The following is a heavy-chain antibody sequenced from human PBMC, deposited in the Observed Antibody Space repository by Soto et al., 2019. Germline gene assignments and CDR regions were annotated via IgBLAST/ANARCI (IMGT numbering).Heavy chain of an antibody. CDR3: ARDVSAYYDFWSGYYTGGMDV. CDR2: ISYDGSNK. V-gene: IGHV3-30-3*01. CDR1: GFTFSSYA. Sequence: LRLSCAASGFTFSSYAMHWVRQAPGKGLEWVAVISYDGSNKYYADSVKGRFTISRDNSKNTLYLQMNSLRAEDTAVYYCARDVSAYYDFWSGYYTGGMDVWGQGTTVTVSS. J-gene: IGHJ6*02. D-gene: IGHD3-3*01.